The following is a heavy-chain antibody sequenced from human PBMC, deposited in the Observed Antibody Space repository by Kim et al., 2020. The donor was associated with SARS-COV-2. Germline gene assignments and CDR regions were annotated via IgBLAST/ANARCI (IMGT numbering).Heavy chain of an antibody. V-gene: IGHV1-2*04. D-gene: IGHD2-15*01. CDR2: INPSSGAT. Sequence: ASVKVSCKASGYTFTDYYFHWVRQAPGQGLEWMGWINPSSGATKYAQKFQGLVTMTRDTSINTDYMELSRLLSDDTAVYYCAESLGFCSGGSCWGFDSWGQGTLVTVSS. J-gene: IGHJ4*02. CDR3: AESLGFCSGGSCWGFDS. CDR1: GYTFTDYY.